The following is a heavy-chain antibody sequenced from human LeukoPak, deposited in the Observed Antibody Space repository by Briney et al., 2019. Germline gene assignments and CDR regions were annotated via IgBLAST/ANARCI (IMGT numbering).Heavy chain of an antibody. J-gene: IGHJ4*02. Sequence: GGSLRLSCAASEFTFSTYWMHWVRQAPGKGLVWVTNISPTGETTYYADSVKGRFAISRDSAKNTLYLEMNSLGGEDTAVYYCVRGTSHWKGVDYWGQGTLVSVSS. CDR2: ISPTGETT. CDR1: EFTFSTYW. D-gene: IGHD1-1*01. V-gene: IGHV3-74*01. CDR3: VRGTSHWKGVDY.